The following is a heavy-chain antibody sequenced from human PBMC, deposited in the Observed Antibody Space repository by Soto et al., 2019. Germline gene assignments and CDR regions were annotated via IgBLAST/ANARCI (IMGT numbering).Heavy chain of an antibody. V-gene: IGHV3-33*01. D-gene: IGHD2-15*01. J-gene: IGHJ6*02. CDR3: ARDRNPRYCSGGSCYSPYYGMDV. Sequence: QVQLVESGGGVVQPGRSLRLSCAASGFTFSSYGMHWVRQAPGKGLEWVAVIWYDGSNKYYADSVKGRFTISRDNSKTTLYLQMNSLRAEDTAVYYCARDRNPRYCSGGSCYSPYYGMDVWGQGTTVTVSS. CDR2: IWYDGSNK. CDR1: GFTFSSYG.